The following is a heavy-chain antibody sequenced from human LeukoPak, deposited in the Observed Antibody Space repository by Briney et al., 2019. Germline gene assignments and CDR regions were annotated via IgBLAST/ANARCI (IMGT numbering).Heavy chain of an antibody. CDR3: ARAPWTGYYQD. Sequence: ASVKVSCKASGYTFTSYYMHWVRQAPGQGLEWMAIINPSGGSTSYAQKFQGRVTMTRDTSTSTVYMELSSPRSEDTAVYYCARAPWTGYYQDWGQGTLVTVSS. CDR2: INPSGGST. J-gene: IGHJ4*02. CDR1: GYTFTSYY. D-gene: IGHD3/OR15-3a*01. V-gene: IGHV1-46*01.